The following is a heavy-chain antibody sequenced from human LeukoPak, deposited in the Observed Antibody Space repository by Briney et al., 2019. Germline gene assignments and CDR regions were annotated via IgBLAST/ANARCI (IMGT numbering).Heavy chain of an antibody. CDR3: ARAGMITFGGVIGPAFDI. J-gene: IGHJ3*02. V-gene: IGHV4-38-2*02. D-gene: IGHD3-16*01. CDR2: IYHSGST. Sequence: PSETLSLTCTVSGYSISSGYYWGWIRQPPGKGLEWIGSIYHSGSTYYNPSLKSRVTISVDTSKNQFSLKLSSVTAADTAVYYCARAGMITFGGVIGPAFDIWGQGTMVTVSS. CDR1: GYSISSGYY.